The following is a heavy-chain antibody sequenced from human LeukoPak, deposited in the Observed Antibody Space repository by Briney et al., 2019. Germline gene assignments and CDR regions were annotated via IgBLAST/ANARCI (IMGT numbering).Heavy chain of an antibody. CDR1: GFTFSTYA. J-gene: IGHJ4*02. D-gene: IGHD5-18*01. Sequence: GGSLRLSCAVSGFTFSTYAMSWVRQAPGKGLEWVSTVSGGGGSTYYADSVKGRFTISRDYSKNTLSLQISSLRAADTAVYYCAKGTYTYFDFWGQGILVTVSS. CDR2: VSGGGGST. CDR3: AKGTYTYFDF. V-gene: IGHV3-23*01.